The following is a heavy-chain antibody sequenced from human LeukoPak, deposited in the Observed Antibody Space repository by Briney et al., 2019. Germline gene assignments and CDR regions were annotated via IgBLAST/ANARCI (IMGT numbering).Heavy chain of an antibody. CDR2: IKSKTDGGTT. V-gene: IGHV3-15*01. CDR1: GFTFSNAW. Sequence: GGSLRLSCAASGFTFSNAWMSWVHQAPGKGLEWVGRIKSKTDGGTTDYAAPVKGRFTISRDDSKNTLYLQMDSLKTEDTAVYYCTTPYSSGRYYFDHWGQGTLVTVSS. J-gene: IGHJ4*02. CDR3: TTPYSSGRYYFDH. D-gene: IGHD6-19*01.